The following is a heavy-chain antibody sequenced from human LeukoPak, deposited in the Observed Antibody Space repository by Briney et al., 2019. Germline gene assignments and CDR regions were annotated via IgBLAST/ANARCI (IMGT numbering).Heavy chain of an antibody. Sequence: SETLSLTCTVSGGSISSGGYYWSWIRQHPGKGLEWIGYSYYSGSTNYNPSLKSRVTISVDTSKNQFSLKLSSVTAADTAVYYCARVTAAGGKIRFDPWGQGTLVTVSS. CDR2: SYYSGST. CDR3: ARVTAAGGKIRFDP. D-gene: IGHD6-13*01. CDR1: GGSISSGGYY. J-gene: IGHJ5*02. V-gene: IGHV4-61*08.